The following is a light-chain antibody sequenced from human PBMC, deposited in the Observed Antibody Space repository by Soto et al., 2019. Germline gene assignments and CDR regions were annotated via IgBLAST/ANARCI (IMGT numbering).Light chain of an antibody. J-gene: IGKJ1*01. CDR1: QSISSSF. CDR2: GAS. V-gene: IGKV3-20*01. CDR3: QQYGSSPWT. Sequence: EIVLTQSPGTLSLSPGERATLSCRASQSISSSFLAWYQQKPGQAPRLLIYGASSRATGIPDRFSGSGSGTGFTLTISRLEPEDFAVYYCQQYGSSPWTFGQGTKGEIK.